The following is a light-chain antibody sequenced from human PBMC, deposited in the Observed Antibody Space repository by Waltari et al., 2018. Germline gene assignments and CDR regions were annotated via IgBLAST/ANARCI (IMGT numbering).Light chain of an antibody. CDR1: QDISTE. CDR3: QQRSLWPRT. CDR2: DVY. V-gene: IGKV3-11*01. Sequence: EIVLTQSPATLSLSPGDTGTLSCRASQDISTELAWYQHRPGQPPRLLVYDVYNRAAGIPPRFSGSGSGTDFTLTISSLEPEDLAVYFCQQRSLWPRTFGPGTKVEI. J-gene: IGKJ1*01.